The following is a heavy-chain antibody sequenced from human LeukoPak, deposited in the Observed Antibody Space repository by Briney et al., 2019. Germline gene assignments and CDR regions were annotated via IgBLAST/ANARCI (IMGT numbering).Heavy chain of an antibody. J-gene: IGHJ5*01. D-gene: IGHD6-6*01. CDR3: ARLATPSTMAARGRSWFES. Sequence: SETLSLTCTVSGYSISSGYYWGWIRQPPGKGLEWIGSIYHSGSTYYNPSLKSRVTISVDTSKNQFSLKLSSVTAADTAVYYCARLATPSTMAARGRSWFESWGQGTLVTVSS. V-gene: IGHV4-38-2*02. CDR1: GYSISSGYY. CDR2: IYHSGST.